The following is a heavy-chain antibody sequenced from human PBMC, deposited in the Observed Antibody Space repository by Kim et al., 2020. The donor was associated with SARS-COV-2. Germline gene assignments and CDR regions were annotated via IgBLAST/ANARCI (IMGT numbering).Heavy chain of an antibody. V-gene: IGHV1-2*06. CDR1: GYTFTGYY. D-gene: IGHD6-19*01. J-gene: IGHJ3*02. CDR2: INPNSGGS. Sequence: ASVKVSCKASGYTFTGYYMHWVRQAPGQGFEWVGRINPNSGGSNSAQRFQGRVTMTGDTSINTAYMELRSLTSDDTAVYYCARGEYSSGWYAFDIWGQGT. CDR3: ARGEYSSGWYAFDI.